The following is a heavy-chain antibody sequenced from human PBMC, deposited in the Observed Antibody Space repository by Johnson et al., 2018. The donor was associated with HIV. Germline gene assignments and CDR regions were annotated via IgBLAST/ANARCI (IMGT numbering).Heavy chain of an antibody. Sequence: QVQLVESGGGVVQSGRSLRLSCAASGFTFSSYGMHWVRQAPGKGLEWVAFIRYDGSNKYYADSVKGRFTISIDNSKNTLYLQMNSLRAEDTAVYYCARDLAAVGNGAFDIWGQGTMVTVSS. D-gene: IGHD6-13*01. CDR2: IRYDGSNK. CDR3: ARDLAAVGNGAFDI. V-gene: IGHV3-30*02. CDR1: GFTFSSYG. J-gene: IGHJ3*02.